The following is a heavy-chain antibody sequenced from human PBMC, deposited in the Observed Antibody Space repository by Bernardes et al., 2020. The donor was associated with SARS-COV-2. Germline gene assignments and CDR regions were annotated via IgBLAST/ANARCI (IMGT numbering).Heavy chain of an antibody. J-gene: IGHJ4*02. D-gene: IGHD5-18*01. Sequence: GGSLRLSCAASGFTFSTYSMDWVRQAPGKGLEWVSSISSRSSYIYYADSVKGRFTISRDNAKNSLYLQMNSLRAEDTAVYYCAGAWIGAMVNDYWGQGTLVTVSS. V-gene: IGHV3-21*01. CDR2: ISSRSSYI. CDR1: GFTFSTYS. CDR3: AGAWIGAMVNDY.